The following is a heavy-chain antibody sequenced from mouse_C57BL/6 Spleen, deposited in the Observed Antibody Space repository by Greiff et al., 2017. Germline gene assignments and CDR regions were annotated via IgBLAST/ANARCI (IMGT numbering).Heavy chain of an antibody. J-gene: IGHJ2*01. CDR2: VDPNSGGT. CDR3: ARWGDFDY. V-gene: IGHV1-72*01. CDR1: GYPFTSYW. Sequence: QVPLQQPGAELVKPGASVKLSCKASGYPFTSYWMHWVKQRPGRALAWIGRVDPNSGGTKYNEKFKSKATLTVDKPSSTAYMRLSSLTSEDSAVYYCARWGDFDYWGQGTTLTVSS.